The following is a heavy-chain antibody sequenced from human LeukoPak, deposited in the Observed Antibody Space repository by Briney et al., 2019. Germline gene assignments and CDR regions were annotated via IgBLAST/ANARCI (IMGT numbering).Heavy chain of an antibody. CDR3: ARLADSSSWYDPYYYYMDV. Sequence: GASVKVSCKASGYTFTSYYMHWVRQAPGQGLEWMGWMNPNSGNTGYAQKFQGRVTMTRNTSISTAYMELSSLRSEDTAVYYCARLADSSSWYDPYYYYMDVWGKGTTVTISS. CDR2: MNPNSGNT. V-gene: IGHV1-8*02. D-gene: IGHD6-13*01. J-gene: IGHJ6*03. CDR1: GYTFTSYY.